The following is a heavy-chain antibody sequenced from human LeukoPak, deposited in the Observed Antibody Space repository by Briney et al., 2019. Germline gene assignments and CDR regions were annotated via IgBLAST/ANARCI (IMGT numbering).Heavy chain of an antibody. CDR3: ARVAKERVGGVYYFDY. V-gene: IGHV3-13*01. CDR1: GFTFSDYD. CDR2: IGTAGDT. J-gene: IGHJ4*02. D-gene: IGHD1-1*01. Sequence: QPGGSLRLSCAASGFTFSDYDMHWVRQATGKGLEWVSAIGTAGDTYYTGSVKGRSTISRENAKNSLYLQMNSLRAGDTAVYYCARVAKERVGGVYYFDYWGQGTLVTVSS.